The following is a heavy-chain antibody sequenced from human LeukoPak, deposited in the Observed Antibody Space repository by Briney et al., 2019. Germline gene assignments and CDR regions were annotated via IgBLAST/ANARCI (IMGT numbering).Heavy chain of an antibody. CDR2: IYYSGST. CDR3: VRQRFLEWLFFDY. Sequence: PSETLSLTCTVSGGSISSYYWSWIRQPPGKGLEWIGYIYYSGSTNYNPSLKSRVTISVDTSKNQFSLKLSSVTAADTAVYYCVRQRFLEWLFFDYXGXXXLVTVSS. D-gene: IGHD3-3*01. J-gene: IGHJ4*01. V-gene: IGHV4-59*01. CDR1: GGSISSYY.